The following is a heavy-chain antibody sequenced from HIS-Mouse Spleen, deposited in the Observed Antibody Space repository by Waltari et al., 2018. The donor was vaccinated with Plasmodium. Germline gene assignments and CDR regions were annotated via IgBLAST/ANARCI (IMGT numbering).Heavy chain of an antibody. Sequence: EVQLLASVGGLVQPGGSLRLSCAALGCTVSSNYVSWVRQAPGKGLEWVSVIYSGGSTYYADSVKGRFTISRDNSKNTLYLQMNSLRAEDTAVYYCATPRVGGSYFDYWGQGTLVTVSS. CDR1: GCTVSSNY. D-gene: IGHD1-26*01. CDR2: IYSGGST. CDR3: ATPRVGGSYFDY. J-gene: IGHJ4*02. V-gene: IGHV3-66*01.